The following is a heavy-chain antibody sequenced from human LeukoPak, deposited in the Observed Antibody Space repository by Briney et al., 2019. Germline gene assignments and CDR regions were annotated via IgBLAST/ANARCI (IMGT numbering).Heavy chain of an antibody. V-gene: IGHV3-11*01. J-gene: IGHJ4*02. CDR1: GFSFSHYY. CDR2: IPTSGISV. Sequence: GGSLRLSCAASGFSFSHYYMSWVRQTPGKALEWISYIPTSGISVQYADSVRGPFTASRDDAKNSLHLQMDSLRVEDTAVYYCTRAEGLGPGAHFDQWGQGALVIVSS. CDR3: TRAEGLGPGAHFDQ.